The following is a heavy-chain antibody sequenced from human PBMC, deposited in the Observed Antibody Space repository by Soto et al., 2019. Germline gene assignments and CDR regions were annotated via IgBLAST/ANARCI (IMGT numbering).Heavy chain of an antibody. CDR1: GFTFSNYA. CDR3: ASRGSGSYYDY. CDR2: ISGSGDST. V-gene: IGHV3-23*01. Sequence: EVQLLESGGGLVQPGGSLRLSCAASGFTFSNYAMNWVRQAPVKWLEWVSVISGSGDSTYHADSVKGRFTISRDNSKNTLYLQLNSLRAEDRAVYYCASRGSGSYYDYWGQGTLVTVSS. J-gene: IGHJ4*02. D-gene: IGHD1-26*01.